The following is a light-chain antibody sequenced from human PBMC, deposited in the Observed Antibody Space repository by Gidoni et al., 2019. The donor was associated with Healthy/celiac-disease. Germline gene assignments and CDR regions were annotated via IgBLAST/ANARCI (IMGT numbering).Light chain of an antibody. CDR3: SSYTSSSTPYV. V-gene: IGLV2-14*01. J-gene: IGLJ1*01. CDR1: SSDVCGYHY. CDR2: AVS. Sequence: QSALTQPASVSGSPGQSITISCTGTSSDVCGYHYVSWYQQHPGKAPKLMIYAVSNRPSGVPDRFSGSKSGNTASLTISGLQAEDEADYYCSSYTSSSTPYVFGTGTKVTVL.